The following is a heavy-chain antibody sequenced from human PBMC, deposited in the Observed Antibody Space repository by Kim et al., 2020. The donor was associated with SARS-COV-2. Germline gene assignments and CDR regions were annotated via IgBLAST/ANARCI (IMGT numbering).Heavy chain of an antibody. J-gene: IGHJ4*02. CDR3: AKDLVSSSVESPIAAAGAVDY. CDR1: GFTFSSYA. V-gene: IGHV3-23*01. Sequence: GGSLRLSCAASGFTFSSYAMSWVRQAPGKGLEWVSAISGSGGSTYYAYSVKGRFTISRDNSKNTLYLQMNSLRAEDTAVYYCAKDLVSSSVESPIAAAGAVDYWGQGTLVTVSS. D-gene: IGHD6-13*01. CDR2: ISGSGGST.